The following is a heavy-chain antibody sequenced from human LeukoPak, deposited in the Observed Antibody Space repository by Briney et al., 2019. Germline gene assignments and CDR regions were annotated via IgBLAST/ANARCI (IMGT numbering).Heavy chain of an antibody. CDR3: SRAIPMVRGAPPGY. CDR2: INPNIGFT. Sequence: ASVKVSCKASGYTFTGYDMHWVRQAPGQGLEWMGRINPNIGFTNYAQKFQGRVTMTTDTSISTAYMDLSRLRSENTGVYYCSRAIPMVRGAPPGYWGQGNLVTVSS. CDR1: GYTFTGYD. V-gene: IGHV1-2*05. D-gene: IGHD3-10*01. J-gene: IGHJ4*02.